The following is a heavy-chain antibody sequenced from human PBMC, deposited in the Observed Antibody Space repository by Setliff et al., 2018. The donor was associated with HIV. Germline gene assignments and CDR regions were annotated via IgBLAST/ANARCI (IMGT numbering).Heavy chain of an antibody. CDR1: GFSFTDYG. CDR3: TKGVQRLRPYYFDS. CDR2: IRDSGVSV. J-gene: IGHJ4*02. Sequence: AASVKVSCAASGFSFTDYGMTWVRQAPGKGLEWVSGIRDSGVSVYYADSVMGRFTISRDNSKNTLYLQMNSLRVEDTAIYYCTKGVQRLRPYYFDSWGQGTLVTVSS. V-gene: IGHV3-23*01. D-gene: IGHD4-17*01.